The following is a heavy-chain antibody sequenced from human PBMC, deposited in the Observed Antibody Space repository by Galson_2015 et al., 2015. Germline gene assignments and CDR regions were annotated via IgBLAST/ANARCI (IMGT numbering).Heavy chain of an antibody. CDR3: ARVGPAAITNYYYYGMDV. V-gene: IGHV3-30-3*01. Sequence: LRLSCAASGFPFSSYAMHWVRQAPGKGLEWVAVISYDGSNKYYADSVKGRFTISRDNSKNTLYLQMNSLRAEDTAVYYCARVGPAAITNYYYYGMDVWGQGTTVTVSS. CDR2: ISYDGSNK. J-gene: IGHJ6*02. CDR1: GFPFSSYA. D-gene: IGHD2-2*02.